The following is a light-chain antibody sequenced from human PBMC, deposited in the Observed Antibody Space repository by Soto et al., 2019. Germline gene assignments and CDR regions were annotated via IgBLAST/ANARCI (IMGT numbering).Light chain of an antibody. J-gene: IGKJ1*01. Sequence: EIVLTQSPATLSLSPGERATLSCRASQSVSSYLAWYQQKPGQAPRLLIYDASNRATGIPARFSGSGSGTDFTLTISSLEPEDFAVYYCQQRSNWPPWTFGQGNTVEIK. CDR3: QQRSNWPPWT. CDR2: DAS. V-gene: IGKV3-11*01. CDR1: QSVSSY.